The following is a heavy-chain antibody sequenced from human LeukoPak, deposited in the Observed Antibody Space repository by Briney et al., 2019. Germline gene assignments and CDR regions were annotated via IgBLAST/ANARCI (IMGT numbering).Heavy chain of an antibody. D-gene: IGHD2-15*01. CDR1: GGSITSDNYY. V-gene: IGHV4-31*03. CDR2: IHYSGTT. CDR3: ARALHCSGNTCSYGMDV. J-gene: IGHJ6*02. Sequence: SQTLSLTCTVSGGSITSDNYYWNWIRQHPGKGLEWIGYIHYSGTTYYNPSLKSRITISVGTSKTQFSLRLSSVTAADTAVYYCARALHCSGNTCSYGMDVWGQGTTVTVSS.